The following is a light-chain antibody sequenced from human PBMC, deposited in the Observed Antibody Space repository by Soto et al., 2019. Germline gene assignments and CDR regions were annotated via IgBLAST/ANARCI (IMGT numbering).Light chain of an antibody. CDR3: QQRSNWIFT. CDR1: QSVSSY. J-gene: IGKJ3*01. Sequence: EIVLTQSPATLSLSPGERATLSCRASQSVSSYLAWYQQKPGQAPRLLIYDASNRATGIPARFSGSGSGTDFTLTISSIEPEDLAVYYCQQRSNWIFTFGPGTKVDIK. V-gene: IGKV3-11*01. CDR2: DAS.